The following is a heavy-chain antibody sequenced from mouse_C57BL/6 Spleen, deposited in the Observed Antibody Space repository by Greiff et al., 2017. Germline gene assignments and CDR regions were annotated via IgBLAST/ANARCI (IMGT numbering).Heavy chain of an antibody. V-gene: IGHV5-4*03. Sequence: DVMLVESGGGLVKPGGSLKLSCAASGFTFSSYAMSWVRQTPEKRLEWVATISDGGSYTYYPDNVKGRFTISRDNAKNNLYLQMSHLKSEDTAMYYCARAPNWDLYYFDYWGQGTTLTVSS. J-gene: IGHJ2*01. CDR1: GFTFSSYA. D-gene: IGHD4-1*01. CDR3: ARAPNWDLYYFDY. CDR2: ISDGGSYT.